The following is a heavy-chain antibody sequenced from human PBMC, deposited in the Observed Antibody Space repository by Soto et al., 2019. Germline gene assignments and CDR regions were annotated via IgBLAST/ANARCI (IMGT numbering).Heavy chain of an antibody. J-gene: IGHJ4*02. D-gene: IGHD4-17*01. Sequence: GASVKVSCKASGYTFTGFSLHWVRQAPGQRLEWMGWINAGNGNTKYSQEFQGRVTITRDTSASTAYMELSSLRSEDTAVYYCASESYGGEFDYWGQGILVTVSS. V-gene: IGHV1-3*01. CDR2: INAGNGNT. CDR1: GYTFTGFS. CDR3: ASESYGGEFDY.